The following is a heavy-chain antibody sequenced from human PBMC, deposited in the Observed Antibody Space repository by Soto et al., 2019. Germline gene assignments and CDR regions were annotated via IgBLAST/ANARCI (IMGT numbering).Heavy chain of an antibody. D-gene: IGHD4-17*01. J-gene: IGHJ6*02. V-gene: IGHV5-51*01. CDR1: GYNFHTYW. CDR3: ARPTDYHYGMQV. Sequence: GESLKISCKGFGYNFHTYWIAWVRQMPGKGLEWMGFIYPHDSDTRYSPSFRGQVTISADKSINTAYLQWTSLKASDTAIYFCARPTDYHYGMQVWGQGTTVTVSS. CDR2: IYPHDSDT.